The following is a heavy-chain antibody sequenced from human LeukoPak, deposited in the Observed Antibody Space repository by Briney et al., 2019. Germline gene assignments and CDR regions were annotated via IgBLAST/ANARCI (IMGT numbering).Heavy chain of an antibody. CDR1: GFTFSSYA. J-gene: IGHJ6*03. V-gene: IGHV3-23*01. Sequence: GGSLRLSCAASGFTFSSYAMSWVRQAPGKGLEWVSAVSGSGGSTYYADSVKGRFTISRDNSKNTLYLQMNSLRAEDTAVYYCAKSPFGDYYMDVWAKGTTVTVSS. D-gene: IGHD3-16*01. CDR2: VSGSGGST. CDR3: AKSPFGDYYMDV.